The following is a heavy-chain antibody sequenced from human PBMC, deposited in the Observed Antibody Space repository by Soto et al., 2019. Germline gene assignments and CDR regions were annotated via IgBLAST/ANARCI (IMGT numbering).Heavy chain of an antibody. CDR2: IYYSGST. D-gene: IGHD2-2*01. J-gene: IGHJ6*03. Sequence: SEPLPLTCTVSGGSISSHYWRWIRQPPGRGLEWIGYIYYSGSTNYNPSLKSRVTISVDTSKNQFSLKLSSVTAADTAVYYCARRNRAYCSSTSCYYYYYYCMDVWGKGTTVTVSS. CDR1: GGSISSHY. CDR3: ARRNRAYCSSTSCYYYYYYCMDV. V-gene: IGHV4-59*08.